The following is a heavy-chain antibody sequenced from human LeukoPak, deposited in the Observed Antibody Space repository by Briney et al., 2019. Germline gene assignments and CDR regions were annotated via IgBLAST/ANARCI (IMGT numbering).Heavy chain of an antibody. V-gene: IGHV4-59*08. CDR2: IYYSGIT. Sequence: PSETLSLTCTVSGGSISSYYWSWIRQPPGKGLEYIGYIYYSGITDYNPSLKSRLTISVDTSKNQFSLKLNSVTAADTAMYYCARQHDGSGWPNWFDPWGQGTLVTVSS. D-gene: IGHD6-19*01. CDR1: GGSISSYY. J-gene: IGHJ5*02. CDR3: ARQHDGSGWPNWFDP.